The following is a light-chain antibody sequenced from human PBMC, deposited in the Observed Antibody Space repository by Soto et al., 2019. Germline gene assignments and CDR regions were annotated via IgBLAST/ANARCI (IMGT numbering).Light chain of an antibody. CDR2: DVS. V-gene: IGLV2-14*01. J-gene: IGLJ1*01. CDR1: SSDVGGYNY. Sequence: QSVLTQPASVSGSPGQSITISCTGTSSDVGGYNYVSWYQQHPGKAPKLMIYDVSNWPSGVSNRFSGSKSGNTASLTISGLQAEDEADYYCSSYTSSSTPWVFGTGTKVTVL. CDR3: SSYTSSSTPWV.